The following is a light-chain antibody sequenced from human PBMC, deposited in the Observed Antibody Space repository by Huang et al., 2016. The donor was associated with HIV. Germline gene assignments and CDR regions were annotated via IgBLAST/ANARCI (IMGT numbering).Light chain of an antibody. CDR1: QSVSSS. V-gene: IGKV3-11*01. CDR2: DVS. Sequence: EIVLTQSPATLSLSPGERTTLSCRASQSVSSSLAWYQQKPGQAPRLLIYDVSYRATGIPARFSGSGSGTDFTLTVSTLEPEDFAVYYCQQRSSWPWTFGQGTKLEIK. J-gene: IGKJ2*02. CDR3: QQRSSWPWT.